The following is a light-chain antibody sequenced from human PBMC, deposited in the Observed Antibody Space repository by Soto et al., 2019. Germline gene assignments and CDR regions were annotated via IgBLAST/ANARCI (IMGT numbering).Light chain of an antibody. V-gene: IGKV1-9*01. CDR3: RQENVYSMT. Sequence: DMELKQLPATLSASLGDRVTITCRASQGVSSCLVWYHQQPGKAPNLLIYDASPLHSGVTSELIGGSGAGEVSTLTISLLPADYSTVYYRQENVYSMTFGGGTKV. CDR1: QGVSSC. J-gene: IGKJ4*01. CDR2: DAS.